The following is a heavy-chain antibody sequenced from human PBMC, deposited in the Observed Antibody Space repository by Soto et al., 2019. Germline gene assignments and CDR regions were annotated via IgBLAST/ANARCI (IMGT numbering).Heavy chain of an antibody. CDR3: AKDRYSGTYPTDFDY. D-gene: IGHD1-26*01. CDR2: ISYDGGNE. V-gene: IGHV3-30*18. Sequence: GGSLRLSCAGPGFTFSSYGIHWVRQAPGKGLEWVALISYDGGNEKYTESVKDRFTISRDDSHNVAYLQMSSLRTEDTAMYYCAKDRYSGTYPTDFDYWGQGSLVTVSS. CDR1: GFTFSSYG. J-gene: IGHJ4*02.